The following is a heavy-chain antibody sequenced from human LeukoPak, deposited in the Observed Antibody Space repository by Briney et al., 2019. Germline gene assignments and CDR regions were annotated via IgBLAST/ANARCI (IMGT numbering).Heavy chain of an antibody. Sequence: SVKVSCKASGGTFSNYAINWVRQAPGRGLEWMGGIMPIINTAEYAQKFQGRVTLTADTSTSTAYMELSGLHTEDTAMYYCARNGGEQWLVHYLDSWGQGTQVTVSS. D-gene: IGHD6-19*01. CDR3: ARNGGEQWLVHYLDS. J-gene: IGHJ4*02. CDR1: GGTFSNYA. V-gene: IGHV1-69*06. CDR2: IMPIINTA.